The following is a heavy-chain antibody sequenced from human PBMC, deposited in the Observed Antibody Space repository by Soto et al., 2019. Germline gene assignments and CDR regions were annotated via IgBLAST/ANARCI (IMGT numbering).Heavy chain of an antibody. CDR1: GGTFSSYT. CDR2: IIPILGIA. CDR3: ARGVVNDFWSGYTTGPDY. V-gene: IGHV1-69*02. J-gene: IGHJ4*02. D-gene: IGHD3-3*01. Sequence: SVKVSCKASGGTFSSYTISWVRQAPGQGLEWMGRIIPILGIANYAQKFQGRVTITADKSTSTAYMELSSLRSEDTAVYYCARGVVNDFWSGYTTGPDYWGQGTLVTVSS.